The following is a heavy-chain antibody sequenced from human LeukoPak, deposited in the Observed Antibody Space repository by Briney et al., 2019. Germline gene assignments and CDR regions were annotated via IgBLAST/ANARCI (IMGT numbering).Heavy chain of an antibody. V-gene: IGHV4-59*01. D-gene: IGHD6-13*01. J-gene: IGHJ5*02. CDR1: GGSISSYY. CDR2: IYYSGST. CDR3: ARDNIIAAAGPVPYNWFDP. Sequence: SETLSLTCTVSGGSISSYYWSWSRQPPGKVLEWIGYIYYSGSTNYNPSLKSRVTISVDTSKNQFSLKLSSVTAADTAVYYCARDNIIAAAGPVPYNWFDPWGQGTLVTVSS.